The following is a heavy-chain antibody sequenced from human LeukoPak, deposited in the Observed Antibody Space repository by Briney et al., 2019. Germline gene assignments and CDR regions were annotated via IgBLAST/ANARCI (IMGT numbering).Heavy chain of an antibody. CDR2: IYYAGTT. D-gene: IGHD1-26*01. Sequence: TSETLSLTCTVSGGSISSYYWTWIRQPPGKRPEWIGYIYYAGTTNYNPSLKSRVTMSVDTSKNQFSLTLTSVTAADTAVYYCATGGSATVWGQGTLVIVSS. CDR1: GGSISSYY. CDR3: ATGGSATV. J-gene: IGHJ3*01. V-gene: IGHV4-59*01.